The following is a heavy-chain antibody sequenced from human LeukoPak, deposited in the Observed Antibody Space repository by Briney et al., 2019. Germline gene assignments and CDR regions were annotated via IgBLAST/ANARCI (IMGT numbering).Heavy chain of an antibody. CDR1: GFTFSNAW. Sequence: PGGSLRLSCAASGFTFSNAWMRWVRQAAGKGLEWVGRIKSKNDGGTTDYTAPVKGRFTISRDDSKKTLYLQMNSLKTEDTAVYYCTTDWVVATIRTLFHYYYMDVWGKGTTVTASS. V-gene: IGHV3-15*01. D-gene: IGHD5-12*01. CDR3: TTDWVVATIRTLFHYYYMDV. CDR2: IKSKNDGGTT. J-gene: IGHJ6*03.